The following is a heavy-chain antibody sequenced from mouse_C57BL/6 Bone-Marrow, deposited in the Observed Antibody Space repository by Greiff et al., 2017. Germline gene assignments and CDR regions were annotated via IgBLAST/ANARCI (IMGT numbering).Heavy chain of an antibody. CDR2: INPSSGYT. CDR1: GYTFTSYT. J-gene: IGHJ3*01. V-gene: IGHV1-4*01. CDR3: APLSAWFAY. Sequence: VQLQESGAELARPGASVKMSCKASGYTFTSYTMHWVKQRPGQGLEWIGYINPSSGYTKYNQKFKDKATLTADTSSSTAYMQLSSLTSEDSAVYYCAPLSAWFAYWGQGTLVTVSA. D-gene: IGHD1-1*02.